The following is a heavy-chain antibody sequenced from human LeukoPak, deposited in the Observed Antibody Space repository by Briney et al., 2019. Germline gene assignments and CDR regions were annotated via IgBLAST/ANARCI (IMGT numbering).Heavy chain of an antibody. V-gene: IGHV3-72*01. CDR1: GFTFSDHY. CDR2: TRNKANSYTT. J-gene: IGHJ5*02. D-gene: IGHD3-16*01. CDR3: ARDGELGFNP. Sequence: GGSLRLSCAASGFTFSDHYMDWVRQAPGKGLEWVGRTRNKANSYTTEYAASVKGRFTISRDDSKNSLYLQMNSLKTEDTAVYYCARDGELGFNPWGQGTLVTVSS.